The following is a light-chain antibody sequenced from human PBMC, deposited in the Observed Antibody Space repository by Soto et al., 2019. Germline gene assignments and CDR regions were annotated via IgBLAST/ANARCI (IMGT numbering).Light chain of an antibody. CDR2: DNS. CDR3: QSYDRSLSGYV. CDR1: SSNIGAGYD. V-gene: IGLV1-40*01. J-gene: IGLJ1*01. Sequence: QPVLTQPPSVSGAPGQRVTFSCTGSSSNIGAGYDVHWYQQLPGTAPKLLIYDNSNRPSGVPDRFSGSKSGTSASLAITGLQAEDEADYYCQSYDRSLSGYVFGTGTKVTVL.